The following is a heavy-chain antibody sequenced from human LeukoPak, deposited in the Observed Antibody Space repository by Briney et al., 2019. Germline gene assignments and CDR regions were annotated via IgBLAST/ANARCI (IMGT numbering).Heavy chain of an antibody. V-gene: IGHV3-15*01. D-gene: IGHD5-18*01. CDR2: VSPDGGAT. CDR1: GFTFSKAW. Sequence: PGGSLRLSCEASGFTFSKAWMSWVRQAPGKGLEWVGRVSPDGGATDSAEHVKGRVTMSRDDSKNSLYLQLNSLKTEDTAVYFCVREGYAYGYHAFDMWGQGIMVTVSS. CDR3: VREGYAYGYHAFDM. J-gene: IGHJ3*02.